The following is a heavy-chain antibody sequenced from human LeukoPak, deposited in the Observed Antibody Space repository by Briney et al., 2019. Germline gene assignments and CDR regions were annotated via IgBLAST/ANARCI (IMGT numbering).Heavy chain of an antibody. CDR3: VRTDTTSFGYFDH. V-gene: IGHV3-7*01. D-gene: IGHD1-26*01. CDR2: IDRGGNSL. Sequence: GGSLRLSCAASGFSFSGYWMTWVRQAPGKGLEWVANIDRGGNSLFYADSVRGRFTISRDNVKNSLYLHMNSLRAEDTAVYYCVRTDTTSFGYFDHWGRGTLVTVSS. J-gene: IGHJ4*02. CDR1: GFSFSGYW.